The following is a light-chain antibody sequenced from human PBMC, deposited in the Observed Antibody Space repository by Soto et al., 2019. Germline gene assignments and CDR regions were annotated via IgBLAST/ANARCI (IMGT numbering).Light chain of an antibody. Sequence: QAVVTQPASVSGSPGQSITISCTGTSNDVGGNIYVSWYQHHPGKAPKLMIYEVSNRPSGVSDRFSGSKSGNTASLTISGLQAEDEADYYCSSYTGSSTVLFGGGTQLTVL. CDR2: EVS. J-gene: IGLJ2*01. V-gene: IGLV2-14*01. CDR3: SSYTGSSTVL. CDR1: SNDVGGNIY.